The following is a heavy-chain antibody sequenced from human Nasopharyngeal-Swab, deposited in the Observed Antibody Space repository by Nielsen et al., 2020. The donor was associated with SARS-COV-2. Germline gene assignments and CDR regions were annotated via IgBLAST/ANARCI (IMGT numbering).Heavy chain of an antibody. V-gene: IGHV3-21*01. Sequence: GGSLRLSCAASAFTFSDYSTHWVSQAPGKGLEWVSSISSSSTYIYYADSVKGRFTISRDNAKNSLYLQMNSLRVEDTAVYYCARVLLRALGKFGEGYAFDIWGQGTMVTVSS. D-gene: IGHD3-10*01. CDR1: AFTFSDYS. J-gene: IGHJ3*02. CDR2: ISSSSTYI. CDR3: ARVLLRALGKFGEGYAFDI.